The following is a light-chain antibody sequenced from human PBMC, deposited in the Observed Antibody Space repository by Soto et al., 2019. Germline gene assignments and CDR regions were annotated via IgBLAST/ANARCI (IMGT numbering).Light chain of an antibody. CDR2: DAS. V-gene: IGKV3-11*01. CDR1: QSVSSY. J-gene: IGKJ1*01. Sequence: EIVLTQFPATLSLSPGERATLSCRASQSVSSYLAWYQQKPGQAPRLLIYDASNRATGIPPRFSGNGSGTDFTLTISSLEPEDFAVYYCQQRSNWTFGQGTKVEIK. CDR3: QQRSNWT.